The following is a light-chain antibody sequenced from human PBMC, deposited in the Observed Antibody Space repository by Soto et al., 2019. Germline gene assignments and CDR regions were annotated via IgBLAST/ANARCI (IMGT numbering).Light chain of an antibody. CDR3: QQYNNWLLT. CDR2: AAS. Sequence: IQLTQSPSSLSASVGDSVTITCRASQGISRYLSWYQQKPGRAPKLLISAASTLQSGVPARFSGSGSGTDFTLSITSLQPEDFAIYYCQQYNNWLLTFGGGTKVDIK. V-gene: IGKV1-9*01. J-gene: IGKJ4*01. CDR1: QGISRY.